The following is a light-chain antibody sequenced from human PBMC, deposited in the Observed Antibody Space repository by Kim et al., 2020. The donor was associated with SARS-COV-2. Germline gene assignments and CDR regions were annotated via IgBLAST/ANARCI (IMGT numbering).Light chain of an antibody. J-gene: IGKJ4*01. CDR3: QQSHSTPLLT. CDR2: ATS. V-gene: IGKV1-39*01. Sequence: DIQMTQSPSSLSASVGDRVTIACRASQSISTNLDWYQQKPGKAPNLLIYATSNLQSGVPPRFSGSGSGTDFTLTIGSLQAEDFATYYCQQSHSTPLLTFGGGTKVDIK. CDR1: QSISTN.